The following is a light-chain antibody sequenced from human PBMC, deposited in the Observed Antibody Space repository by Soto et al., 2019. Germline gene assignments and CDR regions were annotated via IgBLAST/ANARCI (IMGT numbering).Light chain of an antibody. Sequence: EIVLTQSPATLSLSPGERATLSCRASQSVSNSYLAWYQQKPGQAPRLLIYGASSRATGIPDRFSGSGSGTDFTLTISRLEPEDFAVYYCHQHGNTPFTFGPGTKVDIK. CDR1: QSVSNSY. CDR3: HQHGNTPFT. CDR2: GAS. J-gene: IGKJ3*01. V-gene: IGKV3-20*01.